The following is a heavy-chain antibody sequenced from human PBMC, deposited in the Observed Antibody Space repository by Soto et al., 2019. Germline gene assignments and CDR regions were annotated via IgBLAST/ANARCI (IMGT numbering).Heavy chain of an antibody. CDR1: GGSISSGGYY. CDR3: ARSGGSSENWFAP. V-gene: IGHV4-31*03. J-gene: IGHJ5*02. CDR2: IYYSGST. Sequence: PSETLSLTCTVSGGSISSGGYYWSWIRQLPGKGLEWMGYIYYSGSTYYNPSLKMRVTISVDTSKNQCSLKLSSVTAADTAVYYCARSGGSSENWFAPWGREHWSPSP. D-gene: IGHD2-15*01.